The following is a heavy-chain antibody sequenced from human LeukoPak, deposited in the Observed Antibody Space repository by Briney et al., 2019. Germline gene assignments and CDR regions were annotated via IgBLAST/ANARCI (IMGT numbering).Heavy chain of an antibody. V-gene: IGHV4-59*01. Sequence: SETLSLTCTVSGGSISSYYWSWIRQPSGKGLEWIGYIYYDGYTNYNPSLKSRVTISVDTSKNQFSLKLSSVTAADTAVYYCARERGHYYGSGFVAWGQGTMVTVSS. D-gene: IGHD3-10*01. J-gene: IGHJ3*01. CDR3: ARERGHYYGSGFVA. CDR2: IYYDGYT. CDR1: GGSISSYY.